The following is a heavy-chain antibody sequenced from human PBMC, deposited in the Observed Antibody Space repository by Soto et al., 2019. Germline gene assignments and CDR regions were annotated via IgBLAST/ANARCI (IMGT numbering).Heavy chain of an antibody. Sequence: SETLSLTCAVYGGSFSGYYWSWIRQPPGKGLEWIGEINHSGSTNYNPSLKSRVTISVDTSKNQFSLKLSSVTAADTAVYYCARGRGVAVAGMRYYYGMDVWGQGTTVTVSS. CDR1: GGSFSGYY. CDR3: ARGRGVAVAGMRYYYGMDV. J-gene: IGHJ6*02. CDR2: INHSGST. D-gene: IGHD6-19*01. V-gene: IGHV4-34*01.